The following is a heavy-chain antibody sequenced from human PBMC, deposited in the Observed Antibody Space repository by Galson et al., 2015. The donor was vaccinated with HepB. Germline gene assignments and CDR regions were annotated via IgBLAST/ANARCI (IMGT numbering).Heavy chain of an antibody. CDR2: INAGNGNT. CDR3: ARDPSLSIAARPRGEYYYYGMDV. J-gene: IGHJ6*02. V-gene: IGHV1-3*01. D-gene: IGHD6-6*01. Sequence: SVKVSCKASGYTFTSYAMHWVRQAPGQRLEWMGWINAGNGNTKYAQKFQGWVTMTRDTSISTAYMELSRLRSDDTAVYYCARDPSLSIAARPRGEYYYYGMDVWGQGTTVTVSS. CDR1: GYTFTSYA.